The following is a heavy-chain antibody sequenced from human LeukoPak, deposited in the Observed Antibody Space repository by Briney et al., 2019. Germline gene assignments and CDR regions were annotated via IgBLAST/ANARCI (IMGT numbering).Heavy chain of an antibody. CDR1: GYTFTKYA. J-gene: IGHJ3*01. CDR2: INTGNGDR. D-gene: IGHD1-14*01. CDR3: ARDGPEVGPWA. V-gene: IGHV1-3*04. Sequence: ASVKVSCKASGYTFTKYAIHWVRQAPGQRLEWMGWINTGNGDRKYSQKFQGRVTFSRDTSASIAYMELSSLRSEDTAVYYCARDGPEVGPWAWGQGTMVTVSS.